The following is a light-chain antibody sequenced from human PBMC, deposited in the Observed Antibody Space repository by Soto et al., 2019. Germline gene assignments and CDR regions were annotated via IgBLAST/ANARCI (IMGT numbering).Light chain of an antibody. J-gene: IGKJ4*01. CDR2: GAS. Sequence: EIVLTQSPATLSLSPGERATLSCRASQSVKSSLAWYQQKPGQAPRLLIYGASSRATGIPDRFSGSGSGTDFTLTISRLEPEDFAVYYCQQYGSSPPLSFGGGTKVDI. CDR3: QQYGSSPPLS. V-gene: IGKV3-20*01. CDR1: QSVKSS.